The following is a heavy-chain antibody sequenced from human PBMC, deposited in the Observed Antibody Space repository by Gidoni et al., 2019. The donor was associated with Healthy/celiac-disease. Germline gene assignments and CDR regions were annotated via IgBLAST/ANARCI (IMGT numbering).Heavy chain of an antibody. V-gene: IGHV1-46*01. Sequence: QVQLVQSGAEVKKPGASVKVSCKASGYTFTSYFMHWVRQAPGQGLEWMAIINPSGGTTNYAQKFQGRVAMTRDTSTSTVYMELSSLRSEDTAVYYCARDGRSGYDSWGQGPLVTVSS. D-gene: IGHD5-12*01. CDR1: GYTFTSYF. CDR2: INPSGGTT. J-gene: IGHJ4*02. CDR3: ARDGRSGYDS.